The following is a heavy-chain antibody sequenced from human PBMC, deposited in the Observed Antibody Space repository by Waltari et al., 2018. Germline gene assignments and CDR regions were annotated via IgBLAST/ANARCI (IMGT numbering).Heavy chain of an antibody. D-gene: IGHD6-6*01. CDR1: GDSVSSTSTP. CDR3: ARGLPIAADDY. J-gene: IGHJ4*02. Sequence: QVQLQQSGPGLVKPSQTLSLTCALSGDSVSSTSTPWTWIRQSPSRGLEWLGRTYYRSKWYNDYAVSVKSRITINPETSKNQFSLQLNSVTPEDTAVYYCARGLPIAADDYWGQGTLVTVSS. CDR2: TYYRSKWYN. V-gene: IGHV6-1*01.